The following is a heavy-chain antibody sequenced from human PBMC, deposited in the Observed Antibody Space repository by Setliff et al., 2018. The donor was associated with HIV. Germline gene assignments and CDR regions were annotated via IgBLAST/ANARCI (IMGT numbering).Heavy chain of an antibody. V-gene: IGHV4-39*01. CDR1: GGSISSSSYY. CDR3: ARGRYRSRWYASDHYYIDV. D-gene: IGHD6-13*01. CDR2: IYYRGST. J-gene: IGHJ6*03. Sequence: SETLSLTCTVSGGSISSSSYYWGWIRQPPGKGLQWIGSIYYRGSTYYNPSLKSRVPISVDTSKNQFSLKLRSVTAADTALYYCARGRYRSRWYASDHYYIDVGGKGTTVTVSS.